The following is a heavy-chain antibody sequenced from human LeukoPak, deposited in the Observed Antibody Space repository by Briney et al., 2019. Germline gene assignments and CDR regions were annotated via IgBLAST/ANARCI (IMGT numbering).Heavy chain of an antibody. D-gene: IGHD2-2*01. CDR1: AGSFTDYY. V-gene: IGHV4-34*01. CDR3: ARGIRSEEAAMFFFDS. J-gene: IGHJ4*02. CDR2: IHHSGST. Sequence: PSETLSLICAVYAGSFTDYYWSWIRQTPGKGLEWIGEIHHSGSTNYNPSLKSRVFMSVDASKNQFSLEVNSVTTADTAVYYCARGIRSEEAAMFFFDSWSQGTLVTVSS.